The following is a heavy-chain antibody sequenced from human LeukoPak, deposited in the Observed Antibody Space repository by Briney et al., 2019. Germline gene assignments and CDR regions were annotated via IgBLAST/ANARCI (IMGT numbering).Heavy chain of an antibody. V-gene: IGHV4-39*01. D-gene: IGHD3-10*01. CDR2: IYYSGST. CDR3: ARIGSNGSGSYSDY. J-gene: IGHJ4*02. Sequence: SETLSLTRTVSGGSISSSSYYWGGSPNPPGKGRGGIGGIYYSGSTYYNPSLKSRVTISVDTSKNQFSLKLSSVTAADTAVYYCARIGSNGSGSYSDYWGQGTLVTVSS. CDR1: GGSISSSSYY.